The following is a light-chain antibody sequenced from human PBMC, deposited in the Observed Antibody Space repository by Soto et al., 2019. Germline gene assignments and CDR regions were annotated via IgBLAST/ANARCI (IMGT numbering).Light chain of an antibody. J-gene: IGKJ1*01. CDR2: GAS. V-gene: IGKV3-20*01. Sequence: EIVLTQSPGTLSLSPGERATLSCRASQSVSSSYLAWYQQKPGQAPRLLIYGASSRATRIPDRFSGSGSGTDFPLTISRLEPEDFAVYYCQQYGSSPRTFGQGTKVEIK. CDR3: QQYGSSPRT. CDR1: QSVSSSY.